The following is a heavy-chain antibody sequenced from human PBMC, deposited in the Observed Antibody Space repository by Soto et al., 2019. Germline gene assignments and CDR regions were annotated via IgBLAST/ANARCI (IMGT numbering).Heavy chain of an antibody. Sequence: LSLTCTVSGGSVTGFYWSWIRQPPGKRLEWIGYIFHSGSSNYNPSLKSRVTVSVDTSKSQVSLRLTSVTAADTAVYYCARAPGLGVDPIDYWGRGTLVTVSS. CDR2: IFHSGSS. V-gene: IGHV4-59*02. CDR1: GGSVTGFY. CDR3: ARAPGLGVDPIDY. J-gene: IGHJ4*02. D-gene: IGHD6-19*01.